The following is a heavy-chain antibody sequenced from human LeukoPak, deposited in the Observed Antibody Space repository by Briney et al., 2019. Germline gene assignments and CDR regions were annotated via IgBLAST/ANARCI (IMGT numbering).Heavy chain of an antibody. V-gene: IGHV4-39*01. CDR1: GGSISSSSYY. CDR2: IYYSGST. CDR3: ARPDSSSWYRH. Sequence: SETLSLTCTVSGGSISSSSYYWGWIRQPPGKGLEWIGSIYYSGSTYYNPSLKSRVTISVDTAKNQFSLKLSSVTAADTAVYYCARPDSSSWYRHWGQGTLVTVSS. D-gene: IGHD6-13*01. J-gene: IGHJ1*01.